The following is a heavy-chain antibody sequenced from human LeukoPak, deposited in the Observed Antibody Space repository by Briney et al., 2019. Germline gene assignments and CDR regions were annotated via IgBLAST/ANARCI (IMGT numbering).Heavy chain of an antibody. Sequence: GRSLRLSCAASGFTFSSYAMHWVRQAPGKGLEWVAVMSHDGSNKYYGDSVRGRFTISRDNSKNTLYLQMNSLRAEDTAVYYCAKLDSSGWSRPFDYWGQGTLVTVSS. CDR1: GFTFSSYA. CDR3: AKLDSSGWSRPFDY. J-gene: IGHJ4*02. CDR2: MSHDGSNK. D-gene: IGHD6-19*01. V-gene: IGHV3-30*18.